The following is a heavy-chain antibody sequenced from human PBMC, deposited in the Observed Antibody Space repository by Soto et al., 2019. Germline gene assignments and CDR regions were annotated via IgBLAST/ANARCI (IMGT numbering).Heavy chain of an antibody. CDR3: VRTSLVVAVAPRADF. CDR2: IDSDGSRI. V-gene: IGHV3-74*01. D-gene: IGHD2-15*01. Sequence: EVQLVESGGGLVQPGESLRLSCAASGFTFSNYWMHWVRQAPGKGLVWVSRIDSDGSRITYADFVKGRFTISRDNAKNTVYLHMNSLTAEDAAVYYCVRTSLVVAVAPRADFWGQGPLVTVSS. J-gene: IGHJ4*02. CDR1: GFTFSNYW.